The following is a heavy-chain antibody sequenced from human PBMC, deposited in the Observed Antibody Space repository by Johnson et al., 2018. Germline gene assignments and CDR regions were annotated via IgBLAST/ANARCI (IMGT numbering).Heavy chain of an antibody. CDR2: ISWDGGIT. CDR3: ATDRFAGGNDGIEY. J-gene: IGHJ4*02. Sequence: VQLVQSGGVVVQPGGSLRLSCAASGFSFDDYAMPWVRPVPGKGLDWISLISWDGGITDYSASVRGRFTISRDTSKNSLYLQMTSLRPEDSALYYCATDRFAGGNDGIEYWGQGNLVTVSS. V-gene: IGHV3-43D*03. D-gene: IGHD1-1*01. CDR1: GFSFDDYA.